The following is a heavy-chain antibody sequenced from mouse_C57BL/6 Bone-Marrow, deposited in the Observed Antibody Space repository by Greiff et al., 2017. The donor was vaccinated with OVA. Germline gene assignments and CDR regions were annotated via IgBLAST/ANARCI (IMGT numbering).Heavy chain of an antibody. CDR1: GFTFSDAW. D-gene: IGHD2-4*01. Sequence: EVQLQESGGGLVQPGGSMKLSCAASGFTFSDAWMDWVRQSPEKGLEWVAEIRNKANNHATYYAESVKGRFTISRDDSKSSVYLQMNSLRAEDTGIYYCTYYDSYYFDYWGQGTTLTVSS. CDR3: TYYDSYYFDY. CDR2: IRNKANNHAT. J-gene: IGHJ2*01. V-gene: IGHV6-6*01.